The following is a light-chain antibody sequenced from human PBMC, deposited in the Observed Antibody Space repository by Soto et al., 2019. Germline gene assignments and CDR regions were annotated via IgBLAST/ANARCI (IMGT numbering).Light chain of an antibody. CDR2: LNNDGSH. Sequence: QAVLTQSPSASASLGASVKLTCTLSSGHSSYAIAWHQKQPGKGPRYLMDLNNDGSHTKGDGIPDRFSGSSSGAERYLTISSLQSEDEADYYCQTWGTGIQVFGGGTKVTVL. CDR1: SGHSSYA. J-gene: IGLJ2*01. CDR3: QTWGTGIQV. V-gene: IGLV4-69*01.